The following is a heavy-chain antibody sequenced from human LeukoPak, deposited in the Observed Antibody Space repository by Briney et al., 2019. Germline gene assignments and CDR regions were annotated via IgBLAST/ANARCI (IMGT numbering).Heavy chain of an antibody. CDR1: GVSISSYY. D-gene: IGHD1-26*01. CDR3: AXXKTSGTYYMDV. Sequence: PSETLSLTCTVSGVSISSYYWSWIRQPPGKGLEWIGYIYYIGSTNYNPSLKSRVTISVDTSKNQFSLKLSSVTAADTAMYYCAXXKTSGTYYMDVWGKGTTVTVSS. J-gene: IGHJ6*03. CDR2: IYYIGST. V-gene: IGHV4-59*08.